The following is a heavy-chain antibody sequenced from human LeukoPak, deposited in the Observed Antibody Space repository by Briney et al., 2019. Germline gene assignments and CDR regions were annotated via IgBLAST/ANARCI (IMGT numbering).Heavy chain of an antibody. CDR2: ISGSGGST. CDR1: GFTFSSYS. J-gene: IGHJ4*02. V-gene: IGHV3-23*01. Sequence: GGSLRLSCAASGFTFSSYSMNWVRQAPGKGLEWVSAISGSGGSTYYADSVKGRFTISRDNSKNTLYLQMNSLRAEDTAVYYCAQGFWENPAPSHFDYWGQGTLVTVSS. CDR3: AQGFWENPAPSHFDY. D-gene: IGHD1-26*01.